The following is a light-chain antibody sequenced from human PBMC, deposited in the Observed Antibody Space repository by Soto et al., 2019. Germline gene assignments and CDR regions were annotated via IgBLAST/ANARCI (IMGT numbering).Light chain of an antibody. CDR1: QDIRDE. CDR2: GAS. J-gene: IGKJ3*01. Sequence: AIQMTQSPSSLSASVGDRVTITCRASQDIRDELGWYQQKPGEAPKLLIYGASSLQSGVPSRFTGSGSGTDFTLTISSLQPEDFATFYCLQEHNYPRPLGPGTNLDIK. V-gene: IGKV1-6*01. CDR3: LQEHNYPRP.